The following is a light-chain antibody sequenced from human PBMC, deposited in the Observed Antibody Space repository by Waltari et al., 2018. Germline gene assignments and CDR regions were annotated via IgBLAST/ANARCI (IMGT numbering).Light chain of an antibody. CDR2: WAS. V-gene: IGKV4-1*01. CDR1: QSLLYTSNNKNY. Sequence: DIVMTQSPDSLAVSLGERATINCKSSQSLLYTSNNKNYLAWYQLKPGQPPRLLIYWASTRKSGVPDRFSGSGSGTDFTLTISSLQAEDVAVYYCQQYYSIPYTFGQGTKLEIK. J-gene: IGKJ2*01. CDR3: QQYYSIPYT.